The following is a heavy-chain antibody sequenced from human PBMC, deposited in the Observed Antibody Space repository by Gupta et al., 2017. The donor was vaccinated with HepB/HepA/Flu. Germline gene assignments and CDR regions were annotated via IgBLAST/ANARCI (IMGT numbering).Heavy chain of an antibody. Sequence: QVQLQESGPGLVKPSETLSLTCAVSGDSIKNYYWSWIRQPPGKGLEWVGYIYYSGSTNYNPSLKSRVTTSIDTSKNQFSLNLRAVTAADTAVYYCAGQIRHYYDDGNGYDIDWYFDLWGRGILVTVSS. J-gene: IGHJ2*01. D-gene: IGHD3-22*01. V-gene: IGHV4-59*08. CDR3: AGQIRHYYDDGNGYDIDWYFDL. CDR1: GDSIKNYY. CDR2: IYYSGST.